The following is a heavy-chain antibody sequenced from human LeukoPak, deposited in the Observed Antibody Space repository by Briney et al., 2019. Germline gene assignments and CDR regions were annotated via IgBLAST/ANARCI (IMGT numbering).Heavy chain of an antibody. J-gene: IGHJ6*02. CDR2: INHSGST. D-gene: IGHD2-15*01. V-gene: IGHV4-34*01. CDR3: ARGVRYCSGGSCYSRYYGMDV. CDR1: GGSFSGYY. Sequence: SETLSLTCAVYGGSFSGYYWSWIRQPPGKGLEWIGEINHSGSTNYNPSLKSRVTISVDSSKNQFSLKLSSVTAADTAVYYCARGVRYCSGGSCYSRYYGMDVWGQGTTVTVSS.